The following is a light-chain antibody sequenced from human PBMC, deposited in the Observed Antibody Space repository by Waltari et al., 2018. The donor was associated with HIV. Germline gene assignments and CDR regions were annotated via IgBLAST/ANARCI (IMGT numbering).Light chain of an antibody. Sequence: DIVMTQSPDSLALSLGERATINCMSSQSISYSSKIKHYLAGYQNKPGQSPRLLMYGASTRASGVPDRVSGSGSGTDFTLIISILQSEDVATYFCQQYYNLPPTFGQGTKVEIK. CDR2: GAS. CDR1: QSISYSSKIKHY. J-gene: IGKJ1*01. CDR3: QQYYNLPPT. V-gene: IGKV4-1*01.